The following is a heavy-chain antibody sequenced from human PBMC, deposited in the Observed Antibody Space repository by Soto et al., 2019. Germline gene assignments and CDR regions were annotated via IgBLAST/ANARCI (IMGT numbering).Heavy chain of an antibody. CDR1: GFTFSSYA. J-gene: IGHJ4*02. D-gene: IGHD2-2*01. V-gene: IGHV3-23*01. Sequence: EVQLLESGGGLVQPGGSLRLSCAASGFTFSSYAMSWVRQAPGKGLEWVSAISGSGGSTYYADSVKGRFTISRDNSKNTLYLQMNSLRAEDTAVYYCAKEAIYCSSTSCYLGIVATTRYYFDYWGQGTLVTVSS. CDR3: AKEAIYCSSTSCYLGIVATTRYYFDY. CDR2: ISGSGGST.